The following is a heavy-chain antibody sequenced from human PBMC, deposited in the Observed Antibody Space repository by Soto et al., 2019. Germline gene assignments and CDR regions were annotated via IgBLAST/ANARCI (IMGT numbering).Heavy chain of an antibody. CDR3: ARRARPDFYYMDV. CDR1: GFTLSGYA. CDR2: ISSNGVGT. V-gene: IGHV3-64*01. J-gene: IGHJ6*03. Sequence: EVQLAESGGGLAQPGGSLRLSCAASGFTLSGYAMDWVRQAPGKGLEYVSGISSNGVGTYYANSVQGRFTISRDNSKNTVNLQMGSLRPEAMAVYYCARRARPDFYYMDVWGKGTTVTVS. D-gene: IGHD6-6*01.